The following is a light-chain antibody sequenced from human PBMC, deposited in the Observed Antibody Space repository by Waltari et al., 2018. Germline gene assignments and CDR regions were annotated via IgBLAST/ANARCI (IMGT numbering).Light chain of an antibody. CDR2: GAS. V-gene: IGKV3-20*01. Sequence: EIVLTQSPGTLSLSPGERVTLSCRASQSVSSSYLAWYQHRPGQAPRLLIYGASRRATGIPDRFSGTGAGTDFTLTISRLEPEDFAVYHCQQYGSAPPSFGQGTRLEIK. CDR1: QSVSSSY. J-gene: IGKJ5*01. CDR3: QQYGSAPPS.